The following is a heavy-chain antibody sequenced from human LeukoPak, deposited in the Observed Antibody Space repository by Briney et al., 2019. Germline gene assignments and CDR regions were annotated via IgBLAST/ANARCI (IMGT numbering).Heavy chain of an antibody. V-gene: IGHV4-39*07. CDR1: GGSITSGSYY. Sequence: SETLSLTCTVSGGSITSGSYYWGWIRQPPGKGLDWIGSIYYSGSTYYNSSLKSRLIISIDTSKNQFSLKLSSVTTADTAVYFCASLHYYGSGTFPDHWGQGTLVTVSS. CDR3: ASLHYYGSGTFPDH. J-gene: IGHJ4*02. D-gene: IGHD3-10*01. CDR2: IYYSGST.